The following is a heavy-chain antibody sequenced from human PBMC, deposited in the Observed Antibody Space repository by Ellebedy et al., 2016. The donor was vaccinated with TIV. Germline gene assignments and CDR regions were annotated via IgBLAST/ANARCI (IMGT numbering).Heavy chain of an antibody. Sequence: GESLKISCEASGFSFRNYWMGWVRQAPGKGMEWVANISQDGSDKYYVDSLKGRFTISRDHAKNSLYLEMKGLRVEDTAVYYCARRGSYGDYAVQVNNGFDVWGQGIPVTVSP. J-gene: IGHJ5*02. CDR2: ISQDGSDK. D-gene: IGHD4-17*01. CDR3: ARRGSYGDYAVQVNNGFDV. V-gene: IGHV3-7*01. CDR1: GFSFRNYW.